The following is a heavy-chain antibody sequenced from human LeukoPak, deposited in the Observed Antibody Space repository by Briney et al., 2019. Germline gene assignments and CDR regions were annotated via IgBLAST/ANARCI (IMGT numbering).Heavy chain of an antibody. Sequence: SETLSLTCTVSGGSISIYYWSWIRQPPGKGLEWIGYIYYSGSTNYNPSLKSRVTISVDTSKNQFSLKLSSVTAADTAVYYCARAVVAAAGKVGWFDPWGQGTLVTVSS. J-gene: IGHJ5*02. CDR1: GGSISIYY. V-gene: IGHV4-59*01. CDR3: ARAVVAAAGKVGWFDP. CDR2: IYYSGST. D-gene: IGHD6-13*01.